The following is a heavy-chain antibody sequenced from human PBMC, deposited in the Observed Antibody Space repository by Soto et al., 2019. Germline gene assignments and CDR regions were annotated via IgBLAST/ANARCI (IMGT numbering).Heavy chain of an antibody. CDR3: ARAQSIRGVIIVPYYFDY. Sequence: SETLSLTCAVYGVSFSGYYWSWIRQPPGKGLEWIGEINHSGSTNYNPSLKSRVTISVDTSKNQFSLNLSSVTAADTAVYYCARAQSIRGVIIVPYYFDYWGQGTLVTVSS. D-gene: IGHD3-10*01. CDR2: INHSGST. V-gene: IGHV4-34*01. J-gene: IGHJ4*02. CDR1: GVSFSGYY.